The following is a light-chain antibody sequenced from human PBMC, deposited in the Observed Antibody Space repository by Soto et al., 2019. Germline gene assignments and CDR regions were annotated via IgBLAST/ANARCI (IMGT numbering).Light chain of an antibody. CDR3: MGALQTPPD. CDR2: LGS. Sequence: DIVMTQSPLSLPVTPGEPASISCRSSQSLLHSNGYNYLDWYLQKPGQSPQLLIYLGSNRASGVPDRFSGRGSGTDFTLKISRVEAEDVGVYYCMGALQTPPDFGGGTKVASK. V-gene: IGKV2-28*01. J-gene: IGKJ4*01. CDR1: QSLLHSNGYNY.